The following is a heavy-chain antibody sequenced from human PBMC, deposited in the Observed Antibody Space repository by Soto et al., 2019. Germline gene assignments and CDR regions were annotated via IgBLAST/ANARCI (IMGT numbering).Heavy chain of an antibody. Sequence: GGSLRLSCAASGFTFSTYSMNWVRQAPGKGLEWVSDITTSSSYRFYADSVKGRFTISRDDAKNSLYLQMNSLRVEDTGVYYCARDLGVALATLTLDSWGQGTLVTVSS. D-gene: IGHD2-15*01. J-gene: IGHJ4*02. CDR2: ITTSSSYR. CDR3: ARDLGVALATLTLDS. CDR1: GFTFSTYS. V-gene: IGHV3-21*01.